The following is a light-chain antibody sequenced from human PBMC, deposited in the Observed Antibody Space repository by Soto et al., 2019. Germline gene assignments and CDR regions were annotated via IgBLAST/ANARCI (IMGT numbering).Light chain of an antibody. Sequence: QSALTQPASVSGSPGQSITISCTGTSSDVGGHNYVSWYQQHPGKAPKLMIYEVSNRPSGVSNRFSGSKSGNTASLTISGLQAEDEGDYYCSSYTSSSTRVFGGGTKLTVL. V-gene: IGLV2-14*01. J-gene: IGLJ3*02. CDR3: SSYTSSSTRV. CDR1: SSDVGGHNY. CDR2: EVS.